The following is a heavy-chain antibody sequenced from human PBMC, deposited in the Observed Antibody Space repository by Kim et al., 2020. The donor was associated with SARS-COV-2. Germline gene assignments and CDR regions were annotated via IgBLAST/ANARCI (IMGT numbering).Heavy chain of an antibody. CDR2: INTNTGNP. V-gene: IGHV7-4-1*02. CDR3: ARATSGGYQLLWNLNFYYYGMDV. J-gene: IGHJ6*02. CDR1: GYTFTRYA. Sequence: ASVKVSCKASGYTFTRYAMNWVRQAPGQGLEWMGWINTNTGNPTYAQGFTGRFVFSLDTSVSTAYLQISSLKAEDTAVYYCARATSGGYQLLWNLNFYYYGMDVWGQGTTVTVSS. D-gene: IGHD2-2*01.